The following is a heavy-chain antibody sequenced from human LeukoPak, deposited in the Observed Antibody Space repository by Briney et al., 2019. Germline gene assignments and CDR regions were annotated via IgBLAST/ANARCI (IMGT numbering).Heavy chain of an antibody. Sequence: GGSLRLSCAASGFAVGSNYRSWVRQTPARGLEWVSVIYSGGGSTFYADSVKGRFTISTDNSKNTLYLQMNSLRAEDTAVYYCARSESSARGSDYWGQGTLVTVSS. V-gene: IGHV3-53*01. CDR1: GFAVGSNY. CDR3: ARSESSARGSDY. J-gene: IGHJ4*02. D-gene: IGHD6-25*01. CDR2: IYSGGGST.